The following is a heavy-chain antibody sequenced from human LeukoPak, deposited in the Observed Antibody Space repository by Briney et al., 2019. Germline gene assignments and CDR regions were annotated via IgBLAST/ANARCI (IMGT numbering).Heavy chain of an antibody. Sequence: SETLSLTCTVSGGSISSYYWSWIRQPPGKGLEWIGYIYYGGSTNYNPSLKSRVTISVDTSKNQFSLKLSSVTAADTAVYYCARGSGWPYYFDYWGQGTLVTVSS. D-gene: IGHD6-19*01. V-gene: IGHV4-59*01. J-gene: IGHJ4*02. CDR2: IYYGGST. CDR3: ARGSGWPYYFDY. CDR1: GGSISSYY.